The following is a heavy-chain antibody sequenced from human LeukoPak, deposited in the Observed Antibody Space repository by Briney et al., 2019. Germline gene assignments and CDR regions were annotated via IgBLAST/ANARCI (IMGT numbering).Heavy chain of an antibody. V-gene: IGHV4-38-2*02. CDR2: IYHSGST. CDR3: ARVGMYGGNSELDY. Sequence: PSETLSLTCTVSGYSISSGYYWGWIRQPPGKGLGWIGSIYHSGSTYYNPSLKSRVTISVDTSKNQFSLKLSSVTAADTAVYYCARVGMYGGNSELDYWGQGTLVTVSS. CDR1: GYSISSGYY. D-gene: IGHD4-23*01. J-gene: IGHJ4*02.